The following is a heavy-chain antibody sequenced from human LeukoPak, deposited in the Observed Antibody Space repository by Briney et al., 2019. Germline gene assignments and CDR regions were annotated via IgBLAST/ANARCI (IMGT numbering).Heavy chain of an antibody. CDR3: AKGYYDSGP. CDR1: GFAFNHFG. Sequence: GSLRLSCAASGFAFNHFGMHWVRQAPGKGLEYVAVISHGGGIKYYVDSVEGRFTISRDNSKNTLYLQMNSLRAEDTAVYYCAKGYYDSGPWGQGTLVTVSS. D-gene: IGHD3-22*01. V-gene: IGHV3-30*18. J-gene: IGHJ5*02. CDR2: ISHGGGIK.